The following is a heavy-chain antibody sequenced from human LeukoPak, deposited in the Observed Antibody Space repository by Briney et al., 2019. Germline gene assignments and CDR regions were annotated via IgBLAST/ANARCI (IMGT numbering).Heavy chain of an antibody. Sequence: PSETLSLTCTVSGGSISSSSYYWGWIRRPPGRGLEWIGSIYYSGSTYYNPSLKSRVTMSVDTSKNQFSLKLSSVTAADTAVYYCARDWAEDYYDSSGYYSFDYWGQGTLVTVSS. J-gene: IGHJ4*02. CDR3: ARDWAEDYYDSSGYYSFDY. D-gene: IGHD3-22*01. CDR1: GGSISSSSYY. V-gene: IGHV4-39*07. CDR2: IYYSGST.